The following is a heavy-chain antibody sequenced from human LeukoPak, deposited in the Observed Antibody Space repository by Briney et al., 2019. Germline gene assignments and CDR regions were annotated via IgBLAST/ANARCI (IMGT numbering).Heavy chain of an antibody. Sequence: GESLKISCEASGYSFANKWIGWVRQMPGKGLEWMGIIYPRDSDTRYSPSFQGRVTVSADKSINTAYLQWSSLEASDTAIYYCVRHNYYDTRGYYTLAYWGQGTLVTVSS. J-gene: IGHJ4*02. CDR3: VRHNYYDTRGYYTLAY. D-gene: IGHD3-22*01. CDR1: GYSFANKW. CDR2: IYPRDSDT. V-gene: IGHV5-51*01.